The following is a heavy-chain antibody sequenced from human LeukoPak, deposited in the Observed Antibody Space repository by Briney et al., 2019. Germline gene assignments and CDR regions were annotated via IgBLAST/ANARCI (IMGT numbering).Heavy chain of an antibody. CDR2: IYHSGST. J-gene: IGHJ6*02. CDR1: GGSISSGGYS. D-gene: IGHD2-15*01. V-gene: IGHV4-30-2*01. Sequence: PSETLSLTCAVSGGSISSGGYSWSWIRQPPGKGLEWIGYIYHSGSTYYNPSLESRVTISVDRSKNQFSLKLSSVTAADTAVYYCARGGAVVYGMGVWGQGTTVTVSS. CDR3: ARGGAVVYGMGV.